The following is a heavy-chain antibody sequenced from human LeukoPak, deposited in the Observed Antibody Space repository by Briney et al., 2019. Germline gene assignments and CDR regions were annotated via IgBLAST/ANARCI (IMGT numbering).Heavy chain of an antibody. D-gene: IGHD3-22*01. Sequence: PSETLSLTCTVSGGSISSSSYYWGWIRQPPGKGLEWIGSIYYSGSTYYNPSLKSRVTIFVDTSKNQFSLKLSSVTAADTAVYYCARVDDSSGYSFDYWGQGTLVTVSS. V-gene: IGHV4-39*01. CDR2: IYYSGST. J-gene: IGHJ4*02. CDR3: ARVDDSSGYSFDY. CDR1: GGSISSSSYY.